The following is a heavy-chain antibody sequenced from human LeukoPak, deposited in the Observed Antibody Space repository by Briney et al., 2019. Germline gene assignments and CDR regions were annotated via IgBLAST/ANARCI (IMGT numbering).Heavy chain of an antibody. CDR3: ARDWVSLLLDY. D-gene: IGHD3-22*01. Sequence: SQTLSLTCAISGDSVSSNSAAWNWISQSPSRGLVWLGRTYYRSKWYNDYAVSVKTRLTINPDTSKNQFSLQLNSVTPEDTAVYYCARDWVSLLLDYWGQGTLVTVSS. CDR2: TYYRSKWYN. V-gene: IGHV6-1*01. CDR1: GDSVSSNSAA. J-gene: IGHJ4*02.